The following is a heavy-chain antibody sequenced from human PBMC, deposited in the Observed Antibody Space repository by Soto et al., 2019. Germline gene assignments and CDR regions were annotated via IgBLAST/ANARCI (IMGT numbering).Heavy chain of an antibody. V-gene: IGHV3-11*06. J-gene: IGHJ3*02. CDR3: ARDLGLEMTTDAFDI. Sequence: GGSLRLSCAASGFTFSDYYMSWIRQAPGKGLEWVSYISSSSSYTNYADSVKGRFTISRDNAKNSLYLQMNSLRAEDTAVYYCARDLGLEMTTDAFDIWGQGTMVTVSS. D-gene: IGHD4-17*01. CDR2: ISSSSSYT. CDR1: GFTFSDYY.